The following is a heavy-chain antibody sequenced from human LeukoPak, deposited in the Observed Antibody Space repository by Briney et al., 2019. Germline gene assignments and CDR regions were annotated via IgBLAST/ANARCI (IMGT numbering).Heavy chain of an antibody. CDR2: ISGDGGGV. CDR1: GFTFRNYA. CDR3: AKAGSSSWYGNFDY. V-gene: IGHV3-23*01. Sequence: EGSLRLSCAASGFTFRNYAMIWVRQTPGKGLEWVSSISGDGGGVYSIDSVKGRFTISRDNSKNTLYLQMNSLRAEDTAVYYCAKAGSSSWYGNFDYWGQGTLVTVSS. D-gene: IGHD6-13*01. J-gene: IGHJ4*02.